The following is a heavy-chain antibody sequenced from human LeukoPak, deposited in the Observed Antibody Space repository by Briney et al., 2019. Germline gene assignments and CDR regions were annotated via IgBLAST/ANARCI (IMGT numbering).Heavy chain of an antibody. CDR3: ARVGGSFYSDY. V-gene: IGHV3-64*01. D-gene: IGHD1-26*01. CDR2: ISSNGGST. Sequence: GGSLRLSCAASGSTFSNYAMHWVRQAPGKGLEYVSAISSNGGSTHYANSVKGRFTISRDNSKNTLYLQMGSLRAEDMGVYYCARVGGSFYSDYWGQGTLVTVSS. CDR1: GSTFSNYA. J-gene: IGHJ4*02.